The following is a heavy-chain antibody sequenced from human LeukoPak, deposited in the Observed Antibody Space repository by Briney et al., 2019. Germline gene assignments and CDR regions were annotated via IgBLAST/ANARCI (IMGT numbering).Heavy chain of an antibody. D-gene: IGHD4-17*01. V-gene: IGHV3-64*01. J-gene: IGHJ4*02. Sequence: GGSLRLSCAASGFTFSSYATHWVRQAPGKGLEYVSAISSNGGSTYYANSVKGRFTISRDNSKNTLYLQMGSLRAEDMAVYYCARSTTVTRSFDYWGQGTLVTVSS. CDR1: GFTFSSYA. CDR2: ISSNGGST. CDR3: ARSTTVTRSFDY.